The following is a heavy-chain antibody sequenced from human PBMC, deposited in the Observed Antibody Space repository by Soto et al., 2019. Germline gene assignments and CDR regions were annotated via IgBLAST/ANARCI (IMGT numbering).Heavy chain of an antibody. CDR2: IYHSGST. CDR3: ARGGVDYYDSSGYYFSPYYFDY. Sequence: SETLSLTCAVSGGSISSGGYSWSWIRQPPGKGPEWIGYIYHSGSTYYNPSLKSRVTISVDRSNNQFSLKLSSVTAADTAVYYCARGGVDYYDSSGYYFSPYYFDYWGQGTLVTVSS. D-gene: IGHD3-22*01. CDR1: GGSISSGGYS. V-gene: IGHV4-30-2*01. J-gene: IGHJ4*02.